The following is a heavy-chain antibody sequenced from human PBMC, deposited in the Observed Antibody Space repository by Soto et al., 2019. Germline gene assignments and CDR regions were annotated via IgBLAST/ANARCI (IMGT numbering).Heavy chain of an antibody. V-gene: IGHV3-48*04. D-gene: IGHD6-6*01. Sequence: GGSLRLSCAASGFTFSSYAMSWVRQAPGKGLEWVSYISSSGSTIYYADSVKGRFTISRDNAKNSLYLQMNSLRAEDTAVYYCARRYSSSSRYYYYYMDVWGKGTTVTVSS. CDR3: ARRYSSSSRYYYYYMDV. CDR2: ISSSGSTI. CDR1: GFTFSSYA. J-gene: IGHJ6*03.